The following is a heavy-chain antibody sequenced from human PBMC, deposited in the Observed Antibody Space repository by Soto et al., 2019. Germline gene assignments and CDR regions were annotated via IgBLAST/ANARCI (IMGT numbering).Heavy chain of an antibody. J-gene: IGHJ4*02. V-gene: IGHV1-24*01. CDR3: ATLPRTIERTPAAIWSFDS. D-gene: IGHD2-2*01. CDR2: LDTEDGET. Sequence: ASVKVSCKVSGYSLSDLSIHWVRQAPGKGLEWMGGLDTEDGETIYAQKLQGRGTMTEDTSTDTAYMELSSLTSEDTAMYYCATLPRTIERTPAAIWSFDSWGQGTLVTVSS. CDR1: GYSLSDLS.